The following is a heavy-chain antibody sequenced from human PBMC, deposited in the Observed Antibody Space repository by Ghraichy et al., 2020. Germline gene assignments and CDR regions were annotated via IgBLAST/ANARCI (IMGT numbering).Heavy chain of an antibody. CDR1: GFTFSSYA. D-gene: IGHD2-21*02. CDR2: ISGSGGST. J-gene: IGHJ3*02. CDR3: AKEGRGTVGHIVVVTAIPELTFDI. V-gene: IGHV3-23*01. Sequence: GGSLRLSCAASGFTFSSYAMSWVRQAPGKGLEWVSAISGSGGSTYYADSVKGRFTISRDNSKNTLYLQMNSLRAEDTAVYYCAKEGRGTVGHIVVVTAIPELTFDIGGQGTMVTVSS.